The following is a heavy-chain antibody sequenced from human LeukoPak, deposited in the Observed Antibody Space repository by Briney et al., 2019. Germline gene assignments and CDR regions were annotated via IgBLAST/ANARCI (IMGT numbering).Heavy chain of an antibody. CDR3: AKQIRHTAMPSGVYYYYYGMDV. Sequence: PGGSLRLSCAASGFTFDDYAMHWVRQAPGKGLEWVSGISWNSGSIGYADSVKGRFTISRDNAKNSLYLQMNSLRAEDTALYYCAKQIRHTAMPSGVYYYYYGMDVWGQGTTVTVSS. CDR2: ISWNSGSI. J-gene: IGHJ6*02. D-gene: IGHD5-18*01. CDR1: GFTFDDYA. V-gene: IGHV3-9*01.